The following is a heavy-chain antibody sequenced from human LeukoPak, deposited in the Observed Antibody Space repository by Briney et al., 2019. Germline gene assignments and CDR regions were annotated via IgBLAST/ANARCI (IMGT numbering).Heavy chain of an antibody. D-gene: IGHD1-26*01. V-gene: IGHV5-51*01. CDR1: GYIFTNHW. CDR2: IFPGESDT. CDR3: ARRDHYSGSYGGVSDAFDI. J-gene: IGHJ3*02. Sequence: GESLKISCKGSGYIFTNHWIGWVRQMPGKGLDYMGIIFPGESDTRYSPSFQGQVTISADKSISTAYLQWSSLKASDTAMYYCARRDHYSGSYGGVSDAFDIWGQGTMVTVSS.